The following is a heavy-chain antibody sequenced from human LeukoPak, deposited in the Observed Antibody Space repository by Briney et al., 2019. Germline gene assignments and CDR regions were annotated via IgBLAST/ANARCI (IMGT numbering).Heavy chain of an antibody. CDR2: ISSSSSYI. V-gene: IGHV3-21*01. CDR3: ARVGALSSSWLLY. J-gene: IGHJ4*02. Sequence: GGSLRLSCAASGFTFSTYGMSWVRQAPGKGLEWVSSISSSSSYIYYADSVKGRFTISRDNAKNSLYLQMNSLRAEDTAVYYCARVGALSSSWLLYWGQGALVTVSS. D-gene: IGHD6-13*01. CDR1: GFTFSTYG.